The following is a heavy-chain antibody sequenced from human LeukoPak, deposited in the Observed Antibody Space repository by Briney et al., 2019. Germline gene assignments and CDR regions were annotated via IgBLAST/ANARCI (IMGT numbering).Heavy chain of an antibody. CDR2: INPNSGGT. Sequence: ASVKVSCKASGYTFTHYYMHWVRQAPGQGLEWMGWINPNSGGTDYAQKFQGRVTMTRDTSINTAYMELSRLRSDDTAVYYCARDRAATRMVDYWGQGTLVTVSS. CDR3: ARDRAATRMVDY. V-gene: IGHV1-2*02. CDR1: GYTFTHYY. D-gene: IGHD2-15*01. J-gene: IGHJ4*02.